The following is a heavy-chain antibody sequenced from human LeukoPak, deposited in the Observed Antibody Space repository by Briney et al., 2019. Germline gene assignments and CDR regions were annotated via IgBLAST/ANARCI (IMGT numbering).Heavy chain of an antibody. Sequence: PLESLSLTRTVSVGSLSSYYWNWIRPPPPKGREWIGYIYNSGSTNNNPSLKSRVTISVDTSKKQCYLKLSSVTAADTAVYYCARETPYGSGSYPFAYWGQGILVTVSS. J-gene: IGHJ4*02. CDR3: ARETPYGSGSYPFAY. CDR2: IYNSGST. CDR1: VGSLSSYY. V-gene: IGHV4-59*01. D-gene: IGHD3-10*01.